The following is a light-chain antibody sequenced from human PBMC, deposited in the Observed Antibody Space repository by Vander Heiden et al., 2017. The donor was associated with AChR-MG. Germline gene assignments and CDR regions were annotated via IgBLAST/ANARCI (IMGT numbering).Light chain of an antibody. CDR3: QQDNTYPWT. V-gene: IGKV1-5*03. CDR2: KAS. Sequence: DIQMTQSPSTLSASVGDRVTITCRASQSISNWLAWFQQKPGKAPNLLIYKASSLESGVPSTFSGSGSGTEFTLTISSLQPDDFATYYCQQDNTYPWTFGQGTKVEIK. J-gene: IGKJ1*01. CDR1: QSISNW.